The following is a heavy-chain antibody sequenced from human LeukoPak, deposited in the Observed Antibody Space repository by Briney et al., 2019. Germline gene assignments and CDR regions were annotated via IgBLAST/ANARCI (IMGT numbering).Heavy chain of an antibody. V-gene: IGHV1-2*02. Sequence: GASVKVSCKASGYTFTGYYMHWVRQAPGQGLEWMGWINPNSGGTNYAQKLQGRVTMTTDTSTSTAYMELRSLRSDDTAVYYCARLHSGYGYSDYFDYWGQGTLVTVSS. CDR3: ARLHSGYGYSDYFDY. J-gene: IGHJ4*02. D-gene: IGHD5-18*01. CDR2: INPNSGGT. CDR1: GYTFTGYY.